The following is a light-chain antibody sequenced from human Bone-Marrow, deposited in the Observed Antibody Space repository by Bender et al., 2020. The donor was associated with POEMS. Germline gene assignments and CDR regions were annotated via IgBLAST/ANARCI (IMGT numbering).Light chain of an antibody. J-gene: IGLJ3*02. V-gene: IGLV1-44*01. CDR1: SSNIGAHA. CDR2: SSH. CDR3: VVWDDSFNGWV. Sequence: QSVLTQPPSASGTPGQRVTISCSGGSSNIGAHAVNWYQHLPGTAPKLLIYSSHRRPSEVPDRFSGSRSGTSASLAISGLQSEDEADYYCVVWDDSFNGWVFGGGTKLTVL.